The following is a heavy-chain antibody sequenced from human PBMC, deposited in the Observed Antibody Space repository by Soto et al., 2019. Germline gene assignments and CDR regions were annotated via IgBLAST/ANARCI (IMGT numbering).Heavy chain of an antibody. D-gene: IGHD2-8*02. CDR1: GGSFSGYY. J-gene: IGHJ4*02. CDR3: ARDKITGLFAY. Sequence: QVQLQQWGAGLLKPSETLSLTCAVYGGSFSGYYWTWIRQPPGTGLEWIGEINHSGSTNYNPSLTSRVTITVATSKNQFSLKLTSVTAAGTAVYYCARDKITGLFAYWGQGTLVTVSS. CDR2: INHSGST. V-gene: IGHV4-34*01.